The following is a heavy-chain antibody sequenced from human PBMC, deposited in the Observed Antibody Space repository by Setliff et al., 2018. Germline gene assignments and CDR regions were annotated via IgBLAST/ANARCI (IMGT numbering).Heavy chain of an antibody. CDR1: GGTFRGYG. Sequence: SVKVSCKASGGTFRGYGISWVRQAPGQGLEWMGGTIPMFGSANYAQKFQGRVTIITDEFTGTAYMELSSLRTEDTAVYYCAREGVDIRSSTDYRYYMDVWVKGTTVTVSS. CDR3: AREGVDIRSSTDYRYYMDV. D-gene: IGHD5-12*01. CDR2: TIPMFGSA. J-gene: IGHJ6*03. V-gene: IGHV1-69*05.